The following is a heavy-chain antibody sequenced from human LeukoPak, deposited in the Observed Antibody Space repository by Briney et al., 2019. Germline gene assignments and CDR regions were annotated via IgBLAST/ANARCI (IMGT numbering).Heavy chain of an antibody. Sequence: SETLSLTCAVYGGSFSGYYWSWIRQPPGKGLEWIGEINHSGSTNYNPSLKSRVTISVDTSKNQFSLKLSSMTTADTAVYYCARGGRGTAMVSWGQGTLVTVSS. CDR1: GGSFSGYY. CDR3: ARGGRGTAMVS. J-gene: IGHJ4*02. CDR2: INHSGST. V-gene: IGHV4-34*01. D-gene: IGHD5-18*01.